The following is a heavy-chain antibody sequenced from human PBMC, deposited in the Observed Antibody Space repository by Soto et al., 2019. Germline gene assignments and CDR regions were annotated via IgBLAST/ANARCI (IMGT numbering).Heavy chain of an antibody. V-gene: IGHV1-18*01. CDR2: ISAYNVNT. Sequence: VTVSCKASGYTFTRYGLSWVRQAPGQGLEWMGWISAYNVNTNYAQKLQGRVTMTTDTSTSTAYMELRSLRSDDTAVYYCARGAYYDLWSGSKRWCERWGDGTMFIVSS. CDR1: GYTFTRYG. J-gene: IGHJ4*01. CDR3: ARGAYYDLWSGSKRWCER. D-gene: IGHD3-3*01.